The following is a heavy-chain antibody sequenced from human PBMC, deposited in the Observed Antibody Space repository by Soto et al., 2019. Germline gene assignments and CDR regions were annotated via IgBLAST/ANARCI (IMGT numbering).Heavy chain of an antibody. J-gene: IGHJ4*02. Sequence: LSLTCTVSGVSVNSGSFYWAWIRQPPGKGLEWIGFGSYSGTTNYKPSLKSRVTISVDTSRSQISLKVTSLTAADTAVYYCARGATVTQYDYWGQGTLVT. CDR3: ARGATVTQYDY. D-gene: IGHD4-17*01. CDR1: GVSVNSGSFY. V-gene: IGHV4-61*01. CDR2: GSYSGTT.